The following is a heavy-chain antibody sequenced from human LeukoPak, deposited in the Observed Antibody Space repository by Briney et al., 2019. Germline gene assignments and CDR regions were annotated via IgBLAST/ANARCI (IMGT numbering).Heavy chain of an antibody. Sequence: SETLSLTCTVSGGSISSYYWSWIRQPPGKGLEWIGYIYYSGSTNYNPSLKSRVTISVDTSKNQFSLKLSSVTAADTAVYYCARQQGVQYLNFDYWGQGALVTVSS. CDR3: ARQQGVQYLNFDY. CDR1: GGSISSYY. CDR2: IYYSGST. V-gene: IGHV4-59*01. J-gene: IGHJ4*02. D-gene: IGHD3-10*01.